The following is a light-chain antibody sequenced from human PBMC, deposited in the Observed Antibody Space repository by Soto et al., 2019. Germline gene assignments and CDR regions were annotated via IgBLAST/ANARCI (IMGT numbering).Light chain of an antibody. CDR1: QSVSSN. V-gene: IGKV3-15*01. CDR3: QQYNNWPPYT. CDR2: GAY. J-gene: IGKJ2*01. Sequence: EIVMTQTPATLSVSPGERATLSCRASQSVSSNLAWYQQKPGQAPMLLISGAYTMATGIPARFSGIGSRTDFTLTISSLQSEDFAVYYCQQYNNWPPYTFGQGTKLEIK.